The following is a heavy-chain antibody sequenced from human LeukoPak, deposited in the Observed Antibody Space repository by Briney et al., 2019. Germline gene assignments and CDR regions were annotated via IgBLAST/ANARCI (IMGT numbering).Heavy chain of an antibody. D-gene: IGHD3-10*01. CDR2: VHYSGST. J-gene: IGHJ3*02. Sequence: SETLSLTCTVSGVSVSSDNYYWSWIRQPPVRGLEWVGCVHYSGSTNYSPSVKSRVTISIDTSRNHFSLKLSSVTAADTAVYYCARNMVRGVTDSFDIWGQGTMVTVSS. CDR3: ARNMVRGVTDSFDI. V-gene: IGHV4-61*03. CDR1: GVSVSSDNYY.